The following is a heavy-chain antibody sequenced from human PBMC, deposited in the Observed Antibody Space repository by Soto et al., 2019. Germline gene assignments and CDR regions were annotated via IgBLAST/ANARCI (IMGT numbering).Heavy chain of an antibody. CDR3: ARDEPVYATVY. V-gene: IGHV3-53*01. CDR1: GVTVCSNY. D-gene: IGHD2-8*01. J-gene: IGHJ4*02. Sequence: GGSLRLCCAASGVTVCSNYMSWVRQAPGKGLEWVSVIYSGGSTYYADSVKGRFTISRDNSKNTLYLQMNSLRAEDTAVYYCARDEPVYATVYWGQGTLVTVSS. CDR2: IYSGGST.